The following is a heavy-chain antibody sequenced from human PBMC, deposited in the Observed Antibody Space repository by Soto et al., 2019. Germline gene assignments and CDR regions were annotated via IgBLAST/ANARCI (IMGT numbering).Heavy chain of an antibody. D-gene: IGHD3-3*01. CDR1: GFTFISYA. J-gene: IGHJ4*02. V-gene: IGHV3-23*01. CDR2: ISGSGGNT. Sequence: EVQLLESGGGLVQPGGSLRLSCAGSGFTFISYAMSWVRQAPGKGLEWVSAISGSGGNTYYADSVKGRFTISRDNSKNTLFLQMNSLRAEDTALYYCAKDTDGATYYDFWHYWGQGTLVTVSS. CDR3: AKDTDGATYYDFWHY.